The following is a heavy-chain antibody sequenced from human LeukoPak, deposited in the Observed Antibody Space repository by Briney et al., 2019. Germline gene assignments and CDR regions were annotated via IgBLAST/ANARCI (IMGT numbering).Heavy chain of an antibody. Sequence: ASVKVSCKASGYTFTSYGISWVRQAPGQGLEWMGGIIPIFGTANYAQKFQGRVTITADESTSTAYMELSSLRSEDTAVYYCAIGARGYCSSTSCYEAAYWGQGTLVTVSS. CDR3: AIGARGYCSSTSCYEAAY. CDR1: GYTFTSYG. CDR2: IIPIFGTA. V-gene: IGHV1-69*13. J-gene: IGHJ4*02. D-gene: IGHD2-2*01.